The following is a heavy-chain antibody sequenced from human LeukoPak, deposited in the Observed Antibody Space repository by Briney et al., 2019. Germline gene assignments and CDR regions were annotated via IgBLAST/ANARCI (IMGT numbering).Heavy chain of an antibody. J-gene: IGHJ6*03. CDR2: IYTSGST. V-gene: IGHV4-4*07. Sequence: KASETLSLTCTVSGGSISSYYWSWIRQPAGKGLEWIGRIYTSGSTNYNPSLKSRVTMSVDTSKNQFSLKLSSVTAADTAVYYCARSGYSYGYYYYYMDVWGKGTTVTISS. CDR1: GGSISSYY. D-gene: IGHD5-18*01. CDR3: ARSGYSYGYYYYYMDV.